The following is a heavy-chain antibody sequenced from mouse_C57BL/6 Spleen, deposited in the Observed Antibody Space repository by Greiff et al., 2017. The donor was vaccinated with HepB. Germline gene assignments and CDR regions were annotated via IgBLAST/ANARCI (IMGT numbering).Heavy chain of an antibody. Sequence: VKLMESGAELVKPGASVKISCKASGYAFSSYWMNWVKQRPGKGLEWIGQIYPGDGDTNYNGKFKGKATLTADKSSSTAYMQLSSLTSEDSAVYFCAIYGYDEGYFDYWGQGTTLTVSS. CDR2: IYPGDGDT. J-gene: IGHJ2*01. V-gene: IGHV1-80*01. CDR3: AIYGYDEGYFDY. CDR1: GYAFSSYW. D-gene: IGHD2-2*01.